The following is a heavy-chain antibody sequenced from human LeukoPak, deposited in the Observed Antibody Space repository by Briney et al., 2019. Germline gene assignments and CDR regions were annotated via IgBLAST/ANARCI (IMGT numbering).Heavy chain of an antibody. Sequence: SETLSLTCTVSGGSISSSSYYWGWIRQPPGKGLEWIGSIYYSGSTYYNPSLKSRVTISVDTSKNQFSLKLSSVTAADTAVYYCASSVDTAMVASGVFVYWGQGTLVTVSS. J-gene: IGHJ4*02. CDR1: GGSISSSSYY. CDR3: ASSVDTAMVASGVFVY. D-gene: IGHD5-18*01. V-gene: IGHV4-39*01. CDR2: IYYSGST.